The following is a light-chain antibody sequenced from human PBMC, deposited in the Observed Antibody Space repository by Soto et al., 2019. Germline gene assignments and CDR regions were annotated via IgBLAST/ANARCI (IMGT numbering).Light chain of an antibody. CDR2: DAS. Sequence: IVLTQSPATLSLSPGERATLSCRASQSVSNYLGWYQQKPGQAPRLLIYDASNRATGIPARFSGSGSGTDFTLTISSLEPEDSAVYYCQQRSSWPLLTFGGGTKVEIK. V-gene: IGKV3-11*01. CDR3: QQRSSWPLLT. J-gene: IGKJ4*01. CDR1: QSVSNY.